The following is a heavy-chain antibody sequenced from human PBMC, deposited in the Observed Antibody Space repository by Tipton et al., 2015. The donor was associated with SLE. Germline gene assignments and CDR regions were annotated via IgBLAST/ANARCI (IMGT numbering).Heavy chain of an antibody. Sequence: TLSLTCSVSGDSVISSSYYWGWIRQPPGKGLEWIGSMYYSGSTYYNPSLKSRVTISVDTSKNQFSLKLRSVTAADTAVYYCARDGPYYDFWSGMGTFDIWGQGTMVTVSS. V-gene: IGHV4-39*07. CDR1: GDSVISSSYY. J-gene: IGHJ3*02. CDR2: MYYSGST. CDR3: ARDGPYYDFWSGMGTFDI. D-gene: IGHD3-3*01.